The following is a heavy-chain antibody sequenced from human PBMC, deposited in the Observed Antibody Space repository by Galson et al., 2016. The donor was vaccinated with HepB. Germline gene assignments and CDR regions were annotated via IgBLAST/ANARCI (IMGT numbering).Heavy chain of an antibody. V-gene: IGHV4-39*01. CDR1: GGSIGSNNYS. Sequence: SETLSLTCIVSGGSIGSNNYSWGWIRQPPGKGLEWIGTIYYNLKTYYNLSLKSRVTMSMDTSRNQFSLSLSSVTAADTALYYCERLPGIKLADTLEDNWFDPWGQGTLVTVSS. D-gene: IGHD6-19*01. CDR2: IYYNLKT. J-gene: IGHJ5*02. CDR3: ERLPGIKLADTLEDNWFDP.